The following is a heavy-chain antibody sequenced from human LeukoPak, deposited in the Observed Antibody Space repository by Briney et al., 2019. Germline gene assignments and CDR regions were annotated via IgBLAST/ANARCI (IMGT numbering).Heavy chain of an antibody. D-gene: IGHD2-21*02. Sequence: PGGSLRLSCGASGFTFGNYAMNWVRQAPGKGLEWVSGIGDTGDSIYYVDSVKGRFTISRDNSKNTLYLQMNSLKAEDTAVYFCAKGSDRYSYSLDYWGQGILVTVSS. V-gene: IGHV3-23*01. CDR2: IGDTGDSI. CDR3: AKGSDRYSYSLDY. CDR1: GFTFGNYA. J-gene: IGHJ4*02.